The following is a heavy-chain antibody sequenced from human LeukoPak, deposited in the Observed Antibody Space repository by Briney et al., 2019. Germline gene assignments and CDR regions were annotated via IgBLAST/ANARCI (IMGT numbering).Heavy chain of an antibody. Sequence: GGSLRLSCAASGFTFSSYDMHWVRQAPGRGLEWMSVIWFDGANKYYADSVKGRFTISRDNSKNTLYLQMNSLRAEDTAVYYCARGSTGGVDYWGQGTLVTVSS. CDR3: ARGSTGGVDY. D-gene: IGHD2-8*02. CDR1: GFTFSSYD. V-gene: IGHV3-33*01. CDR2: IWFDGANK. J-gene: IGHJ4*02.